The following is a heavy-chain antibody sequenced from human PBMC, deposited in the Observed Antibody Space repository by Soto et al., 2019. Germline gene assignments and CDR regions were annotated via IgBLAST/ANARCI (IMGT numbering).Heavy chain of an antibody. J-gene: IGHJ4*02. CDR2: ISYDGSNK. D-gene: IGHD3-3*01. Sequence: PGGSLRLSCAASGFTFSSYAMHWVRQAPGKGLEWVAVISYDGSNKYYADSVKGRFTISRDNSKNTLYLQMNSLRAEDTAVYYCARGLRFVEWTHFDYWGQGTMVTVSS. CDR3: ARGLRFVEWTHFDY. V-gene: IGHV3-30-3*01. CDR1: GFTFSSYA.